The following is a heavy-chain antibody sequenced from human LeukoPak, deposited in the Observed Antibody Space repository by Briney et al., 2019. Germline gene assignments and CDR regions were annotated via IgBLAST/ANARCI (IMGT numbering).Heavy chain of an antibody. Sequence: SETLSLTCTVSGDXISSYYCSWIRQPPGKGLEWIGYIYYSGGTDYNPSLKSRVTISVDTSKNQFSLKLRSVTAADTAVYYCARHVTISGPYDASDIWGQGTMVTVSP. V-gene: IGHV4-59*08. CDR1: GDXISSYY. J-gene: IGHJ3*02. CDR2: IYYSGGT. CDR3: ARHVTISGPYDASDI. D-gene: IGHD5-24*01.